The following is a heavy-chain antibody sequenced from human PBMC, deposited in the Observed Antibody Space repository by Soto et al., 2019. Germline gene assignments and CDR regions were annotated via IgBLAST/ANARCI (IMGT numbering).Heavy chain of an antibody. CDR1: GGSINSSTYY. Sequence: KLQESGPRLVQPSETLSLTCTVSGGSINSSTYYWGWIRQSPGKGLEWIGNIYHSESTYYNPSLKSRVTISVDTSKNHFSLSLSSLTASDTAVYYCARGGEAVADYWGQGTLVTVSS. V-gene: IGHV4-39*02. CDR3: ARGGEAVADY. J-gene: IGHJ4*02. D-gene: IGHD6-19*01. CDR2: IYHSEST.